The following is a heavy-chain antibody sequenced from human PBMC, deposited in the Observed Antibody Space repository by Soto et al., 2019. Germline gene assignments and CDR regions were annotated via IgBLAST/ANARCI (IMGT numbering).Heavy chain of an antibody. CDR2: IIPIFGTA. J-gene: IGHJ3*02. CDR1: GGTFSSYA. V-gene: IGHV1-69*01. D-gene: IGHD1-26*01. CDR3: ARDAMGWGAFDI. Sequence: QVQLVQSGAEVKKPGSSVKVSCKASGGTFSSYAISWVRQAPGQGLEWMGGIIPIFGTANYAQKFQGRVTITADESTSTAYVEVSSLRSEDTAGYYCARDAMGWGAFDIWGQGTMVTVSS.